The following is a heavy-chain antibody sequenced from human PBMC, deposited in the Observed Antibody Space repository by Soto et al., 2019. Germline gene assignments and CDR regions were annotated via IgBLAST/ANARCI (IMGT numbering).Heavy chain of an antibody. CDR2: IYYSGST. CDR1: GGSISSSSYY. D-gene: IGHD2-15*01. Sequence: SETLSLTCTVSGGSISSSSYYWGWIRQPPGKGLEWIGSIYYSGSTYYNPSLKSRVTISVDTSKNQFSLKLSSVTAADTAVYYCERTIGVVAESKRWFDTWGQGTLVSVSS. J-gene: IGHJ5*02. CDR3: ERTIGVVAESKRWFDT. V-gene: IGHV4-39*01.